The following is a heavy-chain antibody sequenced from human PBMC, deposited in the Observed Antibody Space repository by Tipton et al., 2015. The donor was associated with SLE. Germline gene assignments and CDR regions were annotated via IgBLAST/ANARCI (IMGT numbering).Heavy chain of an antibody. D-gene: IGHD6-13*01. CDR2: IYYSGST. V-gene: IGHV4-30-4*01. J-gene: IGHJ5*02. CDR3: ARDPLDSSSWYKDSGWFDP. CDR1: GGSISSGDYY. Sequence: TLSLTCTVSGGSISSGDYYWSWIRQPPGKGLEWIGYIYYSGSTYYNPSLKSRVTISVDTSKNQFSLKLSSVTAADTAVYYCARDPLDSSSWYKDSGWFDPWGQGTLVTVSS.